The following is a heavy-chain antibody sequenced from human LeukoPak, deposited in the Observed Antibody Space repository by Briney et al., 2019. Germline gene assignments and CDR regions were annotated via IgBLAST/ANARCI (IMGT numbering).Heavy chain of an antibody. J-gene: IGHJ4*02. CDR1: GYSITSGYY. D-gene: IGHD7-27*01. Sequence: PSETLSLTCTVSGYSITSGYYWGWIRQSPGKGLEWIGSIYYSGSTYYNPSLKSRVTISVDTSKNQFSLKLSSVTAADTAVYYCARETGGSHDYWGQGTLVTVSS. CDR2: IYYSGST. V-gene: IGHV4-38-2*02. CDR3: ARETGGSHDY.